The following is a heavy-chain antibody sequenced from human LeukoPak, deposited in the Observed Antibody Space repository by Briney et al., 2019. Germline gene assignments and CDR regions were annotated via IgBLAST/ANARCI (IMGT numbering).Heavy chain of an antibody. Sequence: SQTLSLTCTVSGGSISSGSYYWSWIRQPAGKGLEWIGRIYTSGSTNYNPSLKSRVTISVDTSKNQFSLKLSSVTAADTAVYYCAREWGKLVSYYYYMDVWGKGTTVTVSS. CDR2: IYTSGST. D-gene: IGHD3-16*01. CDR1: GGSISSGSYY. CDR3: AREWGKLVSYYYYMDV. J-gene: IGHJ6*03. V-gene: IGHV4-61*02.